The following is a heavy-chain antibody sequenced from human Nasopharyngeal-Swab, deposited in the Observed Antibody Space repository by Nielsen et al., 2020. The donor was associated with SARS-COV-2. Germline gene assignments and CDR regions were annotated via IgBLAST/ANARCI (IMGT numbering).Heavy chain of an antibody. V-gene: IGHV3-21*01. CDR3: ARGYCSSGSCYAKHYGMDV. CDR1: GFTFSSYS. J-gene: IGHJ6*02. Sequence: GESLKISCAASGFTFSSYSMNWVRQAPGKGLEWVPSISSSSSYIYYADSVKGRFTISRDNAKNSLYLQMNSLRAEDTAVYYCARGYCSSGSCYAKHYGMDVWGQGTTVTVSS. CDR2: ISSSSSYI. D-gene: IGHD2-15*01.